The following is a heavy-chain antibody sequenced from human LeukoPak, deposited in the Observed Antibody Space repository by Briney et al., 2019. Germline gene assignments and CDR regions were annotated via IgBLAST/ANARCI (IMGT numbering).Heavy chain of an antibody. CDR2: ISYDGSNK. D-gene: IGHD5-18*01. CDR1: GFTFSSYA. Sequence: GGSLRLSCAASGFTFSSYAMHWVRQAPGKGLEWVAVISYDGSNKYYADSVKGRFTISRDNSKNTLYLQMNSLRAEDTAVHYCARVGIQLWHPSDYWGQGTLVTVSS. CDR3: ARVGIQLWHPSDY. J-gene: IGHJ4*02. V-gene: IGHV3-30-3*01.